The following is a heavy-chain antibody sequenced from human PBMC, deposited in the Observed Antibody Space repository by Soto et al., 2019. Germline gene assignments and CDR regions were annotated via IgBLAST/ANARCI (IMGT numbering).Heavy chain of an antibody. CDR3: ARGLASIAAAGDY. Sequence: QPGGSLRLSCAASGFTFSSYAMHWVRQAPGKGLEWVAVISYDGSNKYYADSVKGRFTISRDNSKNTLYLQMNSLRAEDTAVYYCARGLASIAAAGDYWGQGTLVTVSS. V-gene: IGHV3-30-3*01. J-gene: IGHJ4*02. D-gene: IGHD6-13*01. CDR2: ISYDGSNK. CDR1: GFTFSSYA.